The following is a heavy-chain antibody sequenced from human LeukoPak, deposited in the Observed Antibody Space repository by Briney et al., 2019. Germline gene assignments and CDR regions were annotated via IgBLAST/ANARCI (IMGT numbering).Heavy chain of an antibody. Sequence: PGGSLRLSCSASGFTFSRYAMHWVRQPPGKGLEYVSAITNSGRSTYYADSVKGRFTISRDNSKNTLYLQMSSLRAEDTAVYYCASTYSYDSSGYYPFDYWGQGTLVTVPS. D-gene: IGHD3-22*01. CDR3: ASTYSYDSSGYYPFDY. J-gene: IGHJ4*02. V-gene: IGHV3-64D*06. CDR2: ITNSGRST. CDR1: GFTFSRYA.